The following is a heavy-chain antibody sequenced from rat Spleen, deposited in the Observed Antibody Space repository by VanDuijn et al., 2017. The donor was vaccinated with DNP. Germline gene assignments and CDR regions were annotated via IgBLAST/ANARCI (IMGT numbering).Heavy chain of an antibody. V-gene: IGHV4-2*01. CDR2: LNKDSSTI. CDR1: GFNFNDYW. Sequence: EVKLVESGGGLVQPGSSLKLSCAASGFNFNDYWMGWVRQAPGKGLEWIGQLNKDSSTINYNPSLKEKITISRDNAQNTLYLQMSKLGSEDTAIYYCAKGPNYGGWSDYFDYWGQGVMVTVSS. D-gene: IGHD1-11*01. J-gene: IGHJ2*01. CDR3: AKGPNYGGWSDYFDY.